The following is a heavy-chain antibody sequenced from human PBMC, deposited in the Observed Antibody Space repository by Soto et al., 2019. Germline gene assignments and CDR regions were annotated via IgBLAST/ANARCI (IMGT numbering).Heavy chain of an antibody. Sequence: QVQLQESGPGLVKPSQTLSLTCTVSGGSIGSGGYNWSWIRQHPGKGLEWIGCIHYSGTIYYNPSLNSRVTISVAPSKTQFSLKLSSVTAADTAVYYCARGQDNATLGYWGQATLVTVSS. V-gene: IGHV4-31*03. CDR3: ARGQDNATLGY. CDR1: GGSIGSGGYN. D-gene: IGHD2-15*01. CDR2: IHYSGTI. J-gene: IGHJ4*02.